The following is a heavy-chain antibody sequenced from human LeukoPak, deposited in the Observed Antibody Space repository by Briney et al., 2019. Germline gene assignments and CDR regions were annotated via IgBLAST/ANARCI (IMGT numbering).Heavy chain of an antibody. V-gene: IGHV3-23*01. D-gene: IGHD2-15*01. CDR2: ISAMGART. CDR3: AKDLNGRNYSGGSCYSGGSRYGDYAFDY. CDR1: RFTFSSYS. J-gene: IGHJ4*02. Sequence: GGSLRLSCAASRFTFSSYSMSWVRQAPGKGLEWVSAISAMGARTYYTDSVKGRFTIYRDNSKNTLYLQMNSLRAEDTAVYYCAKDLNGRNYSGGSCYSGGSRYGDYAFDYWGQGTLVTVSS.